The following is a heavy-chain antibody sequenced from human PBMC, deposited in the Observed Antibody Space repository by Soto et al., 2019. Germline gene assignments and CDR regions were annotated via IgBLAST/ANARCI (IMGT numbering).Heavy chain of an antibody. CDR3: ARDKGSKAWYYFFDF. CDR2: ISVYNGNT. V-gene: IGHV1-18*01. CDR1: GYTFTTYG. Sequence: QVHLVQSRAEVKKPGASVQVSCKASGYTFTTYGLAWVRQAPGQGLDWLGWISVYNGNTNHPQKFQGRVTLTTKTSTNTAHMEVRSLRSDDTAVYSCARDKGSKAWYYFFDFWGQGTLVTVSS. D-gene: IGHD1-26*01. J-gene: IGHJ4*02.